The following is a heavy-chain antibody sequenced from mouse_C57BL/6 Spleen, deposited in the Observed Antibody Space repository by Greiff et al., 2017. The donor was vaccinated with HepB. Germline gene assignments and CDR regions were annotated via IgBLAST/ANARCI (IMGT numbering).Heavy chain of an antibody. CDR1: GYTFTSYW. CDR3: AREGLRGHAMDY. V-gene: IGHV1-52*01. Sequence: QVQLQQPGAELVRPGSSVKLSCKASGYTFTSYWMHWVKQRPIQGLEWIGNIDPSDSETHYNQKFKDKATLTVDKSSSPAYMQLSSLTSEDSAVYYCAREGLRGHAMDYWGQGTSVTVSS. CDR2: IDPSDSET. D-gene: IGHD1-1*01. J-gene: IGHJ4*01.